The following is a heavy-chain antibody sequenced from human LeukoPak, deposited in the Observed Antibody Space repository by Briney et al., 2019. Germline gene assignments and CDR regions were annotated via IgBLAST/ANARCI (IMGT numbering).Heavy chain of an antibody. CDR2: IYHSGST. D-gene: IGHD4-11*01. J-gene: IGHJ4*02. CDR3: ARRYTVTTFFDY. V-gene: IGHV4-38-2*01. CDR1: GYSISSGYY. Sequence: SETLSLTCAVSGYSISSGYYWGWIRQPPGKGLEWSGSIYHSGSTYYNPSLKSRVTISVDTSKNQFSLKLSSVTAADTAVYYCARRYTVTTFFDYWGQGTLVTVSS.